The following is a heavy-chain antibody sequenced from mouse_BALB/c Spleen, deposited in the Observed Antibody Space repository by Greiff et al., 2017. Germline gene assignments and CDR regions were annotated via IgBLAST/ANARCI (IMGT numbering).Heavy chain of an antibody. Sequence: EVKLVESGPGLVKPSQSLSLTCTVTGYSITSDYAWNWIRQFPGNKLEWMGYISYSGSTSYNPSLKSRISITRDTSKNQFFLQLNSVTTEDTATYYCASDYPYWGQGTLVTVSA. V-gene: IGHV3-2*02. CDR1: GYSITSDYA. CDR3: ASDYPY. D-gene: IGHD2-13*01. J-gene: IGHJ3*01. CDR2: ISYSGST.